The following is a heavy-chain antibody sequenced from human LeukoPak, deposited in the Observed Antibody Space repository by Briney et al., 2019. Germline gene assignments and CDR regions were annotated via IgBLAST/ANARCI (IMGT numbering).Heavy chain of an antibody. CDR2: ISGGST. D-gene: IGHD4-17*01. J-gene: IGHJ4*02. CDR3: ARVSSAVTKPSDY. Sequence: GGSLRLSCAASGFTVSSNEMSWVRQAPGKGLEWVSSISGGSTYYADSRKGRFTISRDNSKNTLHLQMNSLRAEDTAVYYCARVSSAVTKPSDYWGQGTLVTVSS. V-gene: IGHV3-38-3*01. CDR1: GFTVSSNE.